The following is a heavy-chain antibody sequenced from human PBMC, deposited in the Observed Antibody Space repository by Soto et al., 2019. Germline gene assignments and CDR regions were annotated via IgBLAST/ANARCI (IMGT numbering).Heavy chain of an antibody. Sequence: EVQLVESGGGLVKPGGSLRLSCAASGFTFSSYSMNWVRQAPGKGLEWVSSISSSSSYIYYADSVKGRFTISRDNAKNSLYLQMNSLRAEDTAVYCCARDGVGATTLDYWGQGTPVTVSS. CDR2: ISSSSSYI. CDR1: GFTFSSYS. V-gene: IGHV3-21*01. CDR3: ARDGVGATTLDY. J-gene: IGHJ4*02. D-gene: IGHD1-26*01.